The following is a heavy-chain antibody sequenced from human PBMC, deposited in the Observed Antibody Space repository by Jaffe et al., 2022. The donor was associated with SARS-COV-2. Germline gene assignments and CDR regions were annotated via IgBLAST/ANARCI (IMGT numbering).Heavy chain of an antibody. V-gene: IGHV3-33*01. CDR2: IWYDGSNK. CDR3: ARGSYRNYYYGMDV. CDR1: GFSFSTYG. Sequence: QVQLVESGGGVVQPGGSLGLSCTTSGFSFSTYGMHWVRQAPGKGLEWVAVIWYDGSNKYYADSVKGRFTISRDSSKNTLYLQMNSLRAEDMAVYYCARGSYRNYYYGMDVWGQGTTVTVSS. D-gene: IGHD3-10*01. J-gene: IGHJ6*02.